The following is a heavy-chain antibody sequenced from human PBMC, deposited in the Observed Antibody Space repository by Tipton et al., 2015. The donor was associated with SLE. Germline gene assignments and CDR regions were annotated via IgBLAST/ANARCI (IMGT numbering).Heavy chain of an antibody. CDR1: GGSIISYY. V-gene: IGHV4-4*08. CDR3: ARYNSPSWFDP. D-gene: IGHD6-19*01. Sequence: TLSLTCTVSGGSIISYYWSWIRQPPGMGPELIGYIHSSGSTNYNPSLKSRVTISVDMSKNQFSLRLTSVTAADTAVYYCARYNSPSWFDPWGQGTLVTVSS. CDR2: IHSSGST. J-gene: IGHJ5*02.